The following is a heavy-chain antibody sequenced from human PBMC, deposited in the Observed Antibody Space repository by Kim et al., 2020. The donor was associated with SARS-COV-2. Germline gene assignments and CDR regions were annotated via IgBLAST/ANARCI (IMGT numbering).Heavy chain of an antibody. CDR1: GFTFSSYW. J-gene: IGHJ4*02. V-gene: IGHV3-7*01. CDR2: IKQDGSEK. D-gene: IGHD3-3*01. Sequence: GGSLRLSCAASGFTFSSYWMSWVRQAPGKGLEWVANIKQDGSEKYYVDSVKGRFTISRDNAKNSLYLQMNSLRAEDTAVYYCARDQGDPTYYDFWSGYYSGGNFDYWGQGTLVTISS. CDR3: ARDQGDPTYYDFWSGYYSGGNFDY.